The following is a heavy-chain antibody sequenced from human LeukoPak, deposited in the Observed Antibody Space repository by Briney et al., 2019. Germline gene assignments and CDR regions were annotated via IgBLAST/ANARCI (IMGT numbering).Heavy chain of an antibody. CDR1: GYTLTELS. V-gene: IGHV1-24*01. CDR3: ATNPSYYYDSSGYYYFDY. Sequence: VASVKVSCKVSGYTLTELSMHWARQAPGKGLEWMGGFDPEDGETIYAQKFQGRVTMTEDTSTDTAYMELSSLRSEDTAVYYCATNPSYYYDSSGYYYFDYWGQGTLVTVSS. D-gene: IGHD3-22*01. J-gene: IGHJ4*02. CDR2: FDPEDGET.